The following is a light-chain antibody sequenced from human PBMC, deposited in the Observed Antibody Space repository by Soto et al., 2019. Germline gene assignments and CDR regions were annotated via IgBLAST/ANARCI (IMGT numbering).Light chain of an antibody. Sequence: DIQLTQSPSTLSASVGDRVTITCRASQSISSRLAWCQQKPGKAPKLLIYKASSLETGVPSRFSGSGSGKEFTLTIRSMKSEDIQTHYCQKYCSYPPIPFGQGTRMEI. CDR3: QKYCSYPPIP. V-gene: IGKV1-5*03. CDR1: QSISSR. CDR2: KAS. J-gene: IGKJ5*01.